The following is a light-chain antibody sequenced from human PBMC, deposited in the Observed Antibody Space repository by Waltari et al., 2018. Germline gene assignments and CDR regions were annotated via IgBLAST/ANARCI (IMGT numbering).Light chain of an antibody. Sequence: QSALTQPASVSGSPGQSITISCTGTSSDVGYYNYVAWYQQHPGKAPKLMIFEVSKRPSGVSTRFSGSKSGSTASLTISGLQSEDEAEYYCSSFTRINSYVFGTGTEVIVL. V-gene: IGLV2-14*01. CDR3: SSFTRINSYV. J-gene: IGLJ1*01. CDR2: EVS. CDR1: SSDVGYYNY.